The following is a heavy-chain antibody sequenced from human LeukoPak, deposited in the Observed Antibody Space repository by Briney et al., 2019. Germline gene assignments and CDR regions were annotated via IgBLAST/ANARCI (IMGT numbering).Heavy chain of an antibody. D-gene: IGHD5-18*01. CDR3: ARGGYSYGLQIAFDI. J-gene: IGHJ3*02. Sequence: PSETLSLTCAVYGGSFSGYYWSWIRQPPGKGLEWIGEINHSGSTNYNPSLKSRVTISVDTSKNQFSLKLSSVTAADTAVYYCARGGYSYGLQIAFDIWGQGTMVTVSS. CDR2: INHSGST. CDR1: GGSFSGYY. V-gene: IGHV4-34*01.